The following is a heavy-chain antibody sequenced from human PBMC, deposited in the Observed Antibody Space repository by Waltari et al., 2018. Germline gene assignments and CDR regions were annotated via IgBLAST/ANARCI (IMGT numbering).Heavy chain of an antibody. CDR3: ARGDDILTDYYKGLDY. J-gene: IGHJ4*02. V-gene: IGHV1-18*01. CDR2: VSPYDVNT. CDR1: GSTFTSYG. D-gene: IGHD3-9*01. Sequence: QIRLVQSGDEIKEPGASVKVSCKASGSTFTSYGLSWLRRAPGQGLEWMGWVSPYDVNTNYAQKVQGRVGMTTDTSTTTAYMELRSLTSDDTAMYYCARGDDILTDYYKGLDYWGQGTLVTVSS.